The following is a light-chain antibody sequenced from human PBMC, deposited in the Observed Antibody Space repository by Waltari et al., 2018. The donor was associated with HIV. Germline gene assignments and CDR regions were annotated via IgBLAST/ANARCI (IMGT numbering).Light chain of an antibody. V-gene: IGLV2-14*01. CDR3: SSYRSSSTLV. CDR2: KVS. J-gene: IGLJ2*01. Sequence: QSALTPPAYVSGSPGQSTPISCTGTSSAVGDYESLSGSRQYPGKAPKLLIYKVSKRPLGASDRFSGSKSVNTASLTISGLQAEDEADYYCSSYRSSSTLVFGGGTKLTVL. CDR1: SSAVGDYES.